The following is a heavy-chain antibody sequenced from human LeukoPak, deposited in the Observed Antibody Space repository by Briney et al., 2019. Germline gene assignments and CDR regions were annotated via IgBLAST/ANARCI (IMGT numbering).Heavy chain of an antibody. D-gene: IGHD1-20*01. CDR2: INPNSGGT. CDR1: GYTFTGYY. CDR3: ARPRYITGTSFDY. J-gene: IGHJ4*02. V-gene: IGHV1-2*02. Sequence: ASVKVSCKASGYTFTGYYMHWVRQAPGQGLEWMGWINPNSGGTNYAQKFQGRVTMTRDTSISTAYMELSRLRSDDTAAYYCARPRYITGTSFDYWGQGTLVTVSS.